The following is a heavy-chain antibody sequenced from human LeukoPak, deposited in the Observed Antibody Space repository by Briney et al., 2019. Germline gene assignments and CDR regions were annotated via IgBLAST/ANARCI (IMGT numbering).Heavy chain of an antibody. CDR2: ISYDGSNK. J-gene: IGHJ3*02. CDR1: GFTFSSYA. CDR3: AREGRNDYGDYSSAFDI. Sequence: GGSLRLSCAASGFTFSSYAMHWVRQAPGKGLEWVAVISYDGSNKYYADSVKGRFTISRDNSKNTLYLQMNSLRAEDTAVYYCAREGRNDYGDYSSAFDIWGQGTMVTVSS. V-gene: IGHV3-30-3*01. D-gene: IGHD4-17*01.